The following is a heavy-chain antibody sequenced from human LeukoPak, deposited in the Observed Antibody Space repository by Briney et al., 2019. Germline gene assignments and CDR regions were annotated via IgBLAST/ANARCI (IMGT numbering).Heavy chain of an antibody. CDR2: ILYSGST. CDR3: ARDPGVTTGTYYFDS. CDR1: GASVSSGSYY. V-gene: IGHV4-61*01. J-gene: IGHJ4*02. D-gene: IGHD1-1*01. Sequence: SETLSLTCTVSGASVSSGSYYWTWIRQPPGKGLEWIGYILYSGSTNYNPSLESRVTISFDTSKNQFSLKLPSVTAADTAVYYCARDPGVTTGTYYFDSWGQGSLVTVSS.